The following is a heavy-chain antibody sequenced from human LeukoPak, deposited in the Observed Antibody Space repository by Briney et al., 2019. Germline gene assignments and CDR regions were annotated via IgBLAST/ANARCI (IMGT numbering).Heavy chain of an antibody. CDR3: ARDMEDIVVVIAAYDY. J-gene: IGHJ4*02. Sequence: GGSLRLSCAASGFTFSAYWMGWVRQAPGKGLEWVANIKQDGTQKHYVDSVKGRFTISRDNAKSSLYLQMNGLRAEDTAVYYCARDMEDIVVVIAAYDYWGQGTLATVSS. CDR1: GFTFSAYW. D-gene: IGHD2-15*01. CDR2: IKQDGTQK. V-gene: IGHV3-7*04.